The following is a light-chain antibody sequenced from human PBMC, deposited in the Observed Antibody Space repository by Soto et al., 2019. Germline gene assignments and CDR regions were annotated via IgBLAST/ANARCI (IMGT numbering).Light chain of an antibody. V-gene: IGLV4-69*02. CDR1: SGHNTYA. CDR2: INSDGSH. Sequence: QLVLTQSPSASASLGASVKLTCTLSSGHNTYAIAWHQQQPGKGPRYLMKINSDGSHSKGDGIPDRFSGSRSGAERSLTISSLQSEDEADYYCQTWGTGIRLFGGGTKVTVL. J-gene: IGLJ3*02. CDR3: QTWGTGIRL.